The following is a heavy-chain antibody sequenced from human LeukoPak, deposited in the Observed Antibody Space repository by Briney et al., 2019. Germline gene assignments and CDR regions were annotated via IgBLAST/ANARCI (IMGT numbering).Heavy chain of an antibody. J-gene: IGHJ6*03. D-gene: IGHD3-3*01. CDR3: ARANNYDFWSGYSSYYYYYMDV. CDR1: GYTFTGYY. V-gene: IGHV1-2*02. Sequence: ASVKVSCKAYGYTFTGYYMHWVRQAPGQGLEWMGWINPNSGGTNYAQKFQRRVTMTRDTSISTAYMELSRLRSDGTAVYYCARANNYDFWSGYSSYYYYYMDVWGKGTTVTVSS. CDR2: INPNSGGT.